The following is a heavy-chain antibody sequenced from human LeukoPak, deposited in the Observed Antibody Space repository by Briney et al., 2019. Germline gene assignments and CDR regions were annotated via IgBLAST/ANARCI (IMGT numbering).Heavy chain of an antibody. D-gene: IGHD4-17*01. Sequence: SETLSLTCTSAGGSISSDSYDWGWIRQPAGKGLEWIGRIYTSGSTNYNPSLKSRVTISVDTSKKQFSLKLSSGNAADMAGYYCGRVPRGLFGDYGDLSKWYFDLWARGPLVPVSS. CDR3: GRVPRGLFGDYGDLSKWYFDL. J-gene: IGHJ2*01. CDR1: GGSISSDSYD. CDR2: IYTSGST. V-gene: IGHV4-61*02.